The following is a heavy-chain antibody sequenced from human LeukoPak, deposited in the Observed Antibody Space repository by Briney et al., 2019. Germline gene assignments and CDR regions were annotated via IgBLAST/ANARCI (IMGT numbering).Heavy chain of an antibody. CDR2: ITSNGGST. CDR1: GFTFSSYA. D-gene: IGHD4-17*01. Sequence: GGSLRLSCAASGFTFSSYAMTWVRQAPGKGLECVSVITSNGGSTFYADSVKGRFTISRDNSKNTLYLQMNSLRAEDTAVYYCARAITVTNFDYWGQGTLVTVSS. CDR3: ARAITVTNFDY. J-gene: IGHJ4*02. V-gene: IGHV3-23*01.